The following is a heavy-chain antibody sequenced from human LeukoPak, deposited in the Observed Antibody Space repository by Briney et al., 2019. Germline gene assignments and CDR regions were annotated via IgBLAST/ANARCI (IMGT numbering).Heavy chain of an antibody. D-gene: IGHD3-22*01. CDR3: ASSGSDYYDSRFHYYGMDV. V-gene: IGHV4-34*01. CDR2: INHSGST. J-gene: IGHJ6*02. CDR1: GGSINNDIYY. Sequence: SETLSPTCTVSGGSINNDIYYWSWIRQPPGKGLEWIGEINHSGSTNYNPSLKSRVTISVDTSKNQFSLKLSSVTAADTAVYYCASSGSDYYDSRFHYYGMDVWGQGTTVTVSS.